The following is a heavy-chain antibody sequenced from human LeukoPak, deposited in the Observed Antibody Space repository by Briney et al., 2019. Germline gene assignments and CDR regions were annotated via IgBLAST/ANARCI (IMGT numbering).Heavy chain of an antibody. CDR1: GFTVSNNY. CDR2: IYSGGST. V-gene: IGHV3-53*01. D-gene: IGHD3-10*01. Sequence: GSLRLSCAASGFTVSNNYMNWVRQAPGKELEWVSLIYSGGSTSHADSVKGRFSISRDNSNNTLYLQMNSLRAEDTAVYYCARGAYGGGFDIWGQGTKVTVSS. J-gene: IGHJ3*02. CDR3: ARGAYGGGFDI.